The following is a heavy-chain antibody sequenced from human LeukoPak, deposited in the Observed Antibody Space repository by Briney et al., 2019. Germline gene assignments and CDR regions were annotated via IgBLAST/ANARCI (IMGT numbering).Heavy chain of an antibody. Sequence: GTSVKVSCKASGYTFTSYDINWVRQATGQGLEWMGWMNPNSGNTGYAQKFQGRVTMTRNTSISTAYMELSSLRSEDTAVYYCARGPQYSYGLSWFDPWGQGTLVTVSS. J-gene: IGHJ5*02. CDR1: GYTFTSYD. CDR3: ARGPQYSYGLSWFDP. D-gene: IGHD5-18*01. CDR2: MNPNSGNT. V-gene: IGHV1-8*01.